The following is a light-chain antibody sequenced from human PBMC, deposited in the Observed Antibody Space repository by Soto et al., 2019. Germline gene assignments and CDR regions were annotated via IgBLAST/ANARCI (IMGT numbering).Light chain of an antibody. CDR1: QSASNN. Sequence: EIVMTQSPGTLSVSPGERATLSCRASQSASNNLAWYQQKPGQAPRLLIYDASTRATGIPARFTGSGSGTEFTLTITSLQSEDFAVYYCQQYNSWPPNTFGQGTKLEI. J-gene: IGKJ2*01. CDR2: DAS. V-gene: IGKV3-15*01. CDR3: QQYNSWPPNT.